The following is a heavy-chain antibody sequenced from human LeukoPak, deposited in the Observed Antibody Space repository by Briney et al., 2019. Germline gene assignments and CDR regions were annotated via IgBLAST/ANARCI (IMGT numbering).Heavy chain of an antibody. J-gene: IGHJ4*02. CDR1: GFTFDDYA. D-gene: IGHD5-24*01. Sequence: GGSLRLSCAASGFTFDDYAMHWVRHAPGKGLEWVSGISWNSGSIGYADSVKGRFTISRDNAKNSLYLQMNSLRAEDTALYYCAKDIGDGYNLGFEFDYWGQGTLVTVSS. CDR3: AKDIGDGYNLGFEFDY. CDR2: ISWNSGSI. V-gene: IGHV3-9*01.